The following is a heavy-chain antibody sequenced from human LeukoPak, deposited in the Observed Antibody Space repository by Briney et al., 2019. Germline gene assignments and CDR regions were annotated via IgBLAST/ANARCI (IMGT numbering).Heavy chain of an antibody. D-gene: IGHD3-3*01. CDR3: ARASDRMYDEFWEGYFSSFDF. J-gene: IGHJ4*02. CDR1: GFTFNSYA. CDR2: MAHDGSNI. Sequence: GGSLRLSCAASGFTFNSYAMHWVRQGPGKGLEWVAVMAHDGSNIYYAGSVQGRFTISRDDSKDTLHLQMNSLRLEDTAVYYCARASDRMYDEFWEGYFSSFDFWGRGTLVTVSS. V-gene: IGHV3-30-3*01.